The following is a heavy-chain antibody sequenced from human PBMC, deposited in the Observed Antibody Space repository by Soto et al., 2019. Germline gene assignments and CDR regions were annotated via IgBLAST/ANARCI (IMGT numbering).Heavy chain of an antibody. CDR3: ARPRIAVAGMEYYFES. CDR1: GFPFSSFW. V-gene: IGHV3-74*03. CDR2: ISSDGSST. D-gene: IGHD6-19*01. J-gene: IGHJ4*02. Sequence: GGALRLSCAASGFPFSSFWMHWVRQVPGKGLEWVSHISSDGSSTTYADSVRGRFTVSRDNAKNTLFLQMNSLRAEDTAVDYCARPRIAVAGMEYYFESWGQGT.